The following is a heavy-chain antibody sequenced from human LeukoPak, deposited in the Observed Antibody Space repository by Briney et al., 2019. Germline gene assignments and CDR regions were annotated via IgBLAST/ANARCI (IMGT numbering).Heavy chain of an antibody. CDR1: GYTFTSYG. Sequence: GASVKVSCKASGYTFTSYGISWVRQAPGQGLEWMGWISAYNGNTNYAQKLQGRVTMTTDTSTSTAYMELSSLRSEDTAVYYCARETLNNVLRYFDWLPRTKYYYGMDVWGQGTTVTVSS. V-gene: IGHV1-18*01. CDR2: ISAYNGNT. CDR3: ARETLNNVLRYFDWLPRTKYYYGMDV. D-gene: IGHD3-9*01. J-gene: IGHJ6*02.